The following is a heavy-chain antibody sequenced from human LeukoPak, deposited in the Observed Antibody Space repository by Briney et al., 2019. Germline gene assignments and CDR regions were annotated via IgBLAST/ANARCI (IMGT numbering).Heavy chain of an antibody. CDR3: ASLLSEVELWFGELFY. D-gene: IGHD3-10*01. CDR1: GYSFTDYG. Sequence: SVKVSCKASGYSFTDYGISWVRQAPGQGLEWMGWISAYNGHRNYAQKVQGRVTMTTDTSTSTAYMELRSLRSDDTAVYYCASLLSEVELWFGELFYWGQGTLVTVSS. J-gene: IGHJ4*02. V-gene: IGHV1-18*01. CDR2: ISAYNGHR.